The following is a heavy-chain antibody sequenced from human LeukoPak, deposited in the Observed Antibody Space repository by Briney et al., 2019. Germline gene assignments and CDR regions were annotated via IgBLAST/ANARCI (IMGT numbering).Heavy chain of an antibody. D-gene: IGHD2-2*03. Sequence: GGSLRLSCAASGFTFSRYDMHWVRQAPGKGLEWVAVISYDGSNKYCADSVKGRFTISRDNSKNTLYLQMNSLRAEDTAVYYCARRMDYPSYYFDYWGQGTLVTVSS. CDR2: ISYDGSNK. CDR3: ARRMDYPSYYFDY. CDR1: GFTFSRYD. J-gene: IGHJ4*02. V-gene: IGHV3-30*03.